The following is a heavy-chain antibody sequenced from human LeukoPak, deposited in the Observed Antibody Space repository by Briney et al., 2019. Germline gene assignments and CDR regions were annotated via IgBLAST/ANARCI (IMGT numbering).Heavy chain of an antibody. CDR2: ISSNGGST. CDR3: AKDGGAVVVAVAAIDY. Sequence: GGSLRLSCAASGFTFSSYAMHWVRQAPGKGLEYVSAISSNGGSTYYANSVKGRFTISRDNSKNTLYLQMGSLRAEDMAVYYCAKDGGAVVVAVAAIDYWGQGTLVTVSS. V-gene: IGHV3-64*01. J-gene: IGHJ4*02. D-gene: IGHD2-15*01. CDR1: GFTFSSYA.